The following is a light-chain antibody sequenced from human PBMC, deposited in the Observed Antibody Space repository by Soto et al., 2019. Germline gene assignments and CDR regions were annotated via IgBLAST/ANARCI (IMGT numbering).Light chain of an antibody. CDR3: QHYRTT. Sequence: EIVLTQSPGTLSLSPGERATLSCRASQSVSSSYLAWYQQKPGQAPRLFIYGASSRATGIPDRFSGSGSGTDFTPTITRLEHEDFAVYYCQHYRTTFGGGTKVEIK. CDR2: GAS. J-gene: IGKJ4*01. CDR1: QSVSSSY. V-gene: IGKV3-20*01.